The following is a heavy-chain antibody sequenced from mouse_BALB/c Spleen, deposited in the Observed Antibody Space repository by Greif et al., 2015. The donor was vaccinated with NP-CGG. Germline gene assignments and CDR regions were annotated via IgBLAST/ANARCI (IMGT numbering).Heavy chain of an antibody. CDR3: TRFGDVYPAWFAY. Sequence: VQLQESGAELVKPGASVKLSCKASGYTFTSYYMYWVKQRPGQGLEWIGEINPSNGGTNFNEKFKSKATLTVDNSSSPVYMPPSSLTAEDSGVYYCTRFGDVYPAWFAYWGQGTLVTVSA. CDR1: GYTFTSYY. J-gene: IGHJ3*01. D-gene: IGHD2-3*01. CDR2: INPSNGGT. V-gene: IGHV1S81*02.